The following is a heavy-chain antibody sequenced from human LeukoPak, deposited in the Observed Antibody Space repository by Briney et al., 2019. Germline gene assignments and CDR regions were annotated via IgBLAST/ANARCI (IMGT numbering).Heavy chain of an antibody. CDR3: ARDLTFPYSGSHGAFDI. V-gene: IGHV3-23*01. D-gene: IGHD1-26*01. CDR1: GFTFNNYA. CDR2: IRSGGDST. J-gene: IGHJ3*02. Sequence: GGSLRLSCTASGFTFNNYAMTWVRQAPGKGLEWVSSIRSGGDSTYYADSVKGRFTISRDNAKNSLYLQMNSLRAEDTAVYYCARDLTFPYSGSHGAFDIWGQGTMVTVSS.